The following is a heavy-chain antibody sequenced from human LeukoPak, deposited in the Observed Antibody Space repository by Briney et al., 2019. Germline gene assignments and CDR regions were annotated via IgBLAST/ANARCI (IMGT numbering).Heavy chain of an antibody. CDR1: GGSISSYY. J-gene: IGHJ6*03. Sequence: SETLSLTCTVSGGSISSYYWSWIRQPPGKGLEWIGYIYYSGSANYNPSLKSRVTISVDTSKNQFSLKLSSVTAADTAVYYCARAPPLGYYYMDVWGKGTTVTVSS. V-gene: IGHV4-59*01. CDR3: ARAPPLGYYYMDV. CDR2: IYYSGSA.